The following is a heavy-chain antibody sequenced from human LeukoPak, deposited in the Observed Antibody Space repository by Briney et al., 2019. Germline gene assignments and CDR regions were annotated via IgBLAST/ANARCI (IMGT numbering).Heavy chain of an antibody. Sequence: GGSLRLSCAASGFTVSSNYMSWVRQAPGKGLEWVSVIYSGGSTYYADSVKGRFIISRDNAKNSLFLQMNRLRAEDTAVYYCATYSSLNTREFQYWGQGTLVTVSP. D-gene: IGHD3-22*01. CDR1: GFTVSSNY. CDR3: ATYSSLNTREFQY. J-gene: IGHJ1*01. CDR2: IYSGGST. V-gene: IGHV3-53*01.